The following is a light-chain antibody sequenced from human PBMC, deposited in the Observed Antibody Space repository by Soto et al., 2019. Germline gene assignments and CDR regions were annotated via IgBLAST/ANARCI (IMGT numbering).Light chain of an antibody. Sequence: DIQITHSPSSLSSSVLYIFTITCRASQGISTYLNCYQQKPGKAPKLLIYAASSLQSGVPSRFSGSGSETDFTLTISSLQPEDFATYSCQHSTTWTFGQGTKVDIK. CDR1: QGISTY. CDR2: AAS. J-gene: IGKJ1*01. CDR3: QHSTTWT. V-gene: IGKV1-39*01.